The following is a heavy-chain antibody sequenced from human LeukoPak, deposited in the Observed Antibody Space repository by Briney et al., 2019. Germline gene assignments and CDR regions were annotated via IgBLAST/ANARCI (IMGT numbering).Heavy chain of an antibody. CDR1: GGSISSNYYS. D-gene: IGHD3/OR15-3a*01. CDR3: ARGLDANDWSDTFDI. CDR2: IYYSGST. Sequence: PSETLSLTCTVSGGSISSNYYSWGWIRQPPGKGLEWIGNIYYSGSTYYNPSLRSRVTISVDTSKNQFSLKLSSVTAADTAVYFCARGLDANDWSDTFDIWGQGTMVTVSS. J-gene: IGHJ3*02. V-gene: IGHV4-39*07.